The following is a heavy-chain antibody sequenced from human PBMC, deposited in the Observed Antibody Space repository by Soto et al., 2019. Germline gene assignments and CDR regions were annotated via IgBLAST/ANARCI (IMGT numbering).Heavy chain of an antibody. Sequence: QVQLVESGGGVVQPGRSMSLTCAASGFTFSSYGMHWVRQAPGKGLEWVAVIWYDGSNKYYADSVKGRFTISRDNSKNTLYLQMNSLRAEDTAVYYCARDSVVRGFYNWFDPWGQGTLVTVSS. J-gene: IGHJ5*02. CDR3: ARDSVVRGFYNWFDP. D-gene: IGHD3-10*01. CDR1: GFTFSSYG. CDR2: IWYDGSNK. V-gene: IGHV3-33*01.